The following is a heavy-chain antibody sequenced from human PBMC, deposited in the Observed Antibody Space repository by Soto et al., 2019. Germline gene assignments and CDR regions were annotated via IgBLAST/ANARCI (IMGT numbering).Heavy chain of an antibody. CDR2: ISYDGNNK. V-gene: IGHV3-30-3*01. CDR3: ARGYYGSGTPRDYYYYGMDV. Sequence: PGGSLRLSCAASGFTYSTYTMHWVRQAPGKGLEWVAVISYDGNNKFYPGSVKGRFTISRENAKHSLYLQMNSLRAGDTAVYYCARGYYGSGTPRDYYYYGMDVWGQGTTVTVSS. CDR1: GFTYSTYT. J-gene: IGHJ6*02. D-gene: IGHD3-10*01.